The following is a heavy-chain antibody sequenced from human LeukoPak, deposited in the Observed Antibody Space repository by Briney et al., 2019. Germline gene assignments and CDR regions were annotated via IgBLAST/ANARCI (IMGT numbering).Heavy chain of an antibody. Sequence: WGSLRLSCAASGFSVNFNYMTWVRQAPGKGLEWVSAIYSGGNTYYADSVKGRFTISRHNSRSTVYLQMTSLRAEDTAVYYCARDSRSGSYLGYWGQGTLVTVSS. CDR1: GFSVNFNY. CDR2: IYSGGNT. V-gene: IGHV3-53*04. D-gene: IGHD1-26*01. J-gene: IGHJ4*02. CDR3: ARDSRSGSYLGY.